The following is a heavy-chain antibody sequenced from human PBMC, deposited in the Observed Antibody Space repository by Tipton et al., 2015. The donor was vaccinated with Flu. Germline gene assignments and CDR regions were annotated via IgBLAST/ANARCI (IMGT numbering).Heavy chain of an antibody. CDR2: ITSGAYDM. V-gene: IGHV3-11*01. CDR1: GFTVSQNF. D-gene: IGHD1/OR15-1a*01. Sequence: SLRLSCAVSGFTVSQNFMNWVRQAPGKGLEWVSYITSGAYDMYYADSVKGRFTISRDNAKNSLYLQLNSLRPEDTAIYYCARGGWASGTNNLLDYRGQGTLVTVSS. CDR3: ARGGWASGTNNLLDY. J-gene: IGHJ4*02.